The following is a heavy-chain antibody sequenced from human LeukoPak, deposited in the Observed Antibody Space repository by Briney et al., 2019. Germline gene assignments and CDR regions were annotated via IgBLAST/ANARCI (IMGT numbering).Heavy chain of an antibody. V-gene: IGHV3-30-3*01. CDR1: GFTFSSYA. CDR3: ARGGSGSGFDP. J-gene: IGHJ5*02. D-gene: IGHD3-10*01. Sequence: PGGSLRLSCAASGFTFSSYAMHWVRQAPGKGLEWVAVISYDGSNKYYADSVKGRFTISRDNSKNTLYLQMNSLRAEDTAVYYCARGGSGSGFDPWGQGILVTVSS. CDR2: ISYDGSNK.